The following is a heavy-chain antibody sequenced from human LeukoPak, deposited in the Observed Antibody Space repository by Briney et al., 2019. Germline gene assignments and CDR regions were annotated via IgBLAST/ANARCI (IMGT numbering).Heavy chain of an antibody. J-gene: IGHJ4*02. Sequence: ASVKVSCKASGYTFTSYDINWVRQATGQGLEWMGWMNPNSGNTGYAQKFQGRVTITRNTSISTAYMELSSLRSEDTAVHYCARGFKRAAGTFDYWGQGTLVTVSS. CDR3: ARGFKRAAGTFDY. CDR2: MNPNSGNT. CDR1: GYTFTSYD. V-gene: IGHV1-8*03. D-gene: IGHD6-13*01.